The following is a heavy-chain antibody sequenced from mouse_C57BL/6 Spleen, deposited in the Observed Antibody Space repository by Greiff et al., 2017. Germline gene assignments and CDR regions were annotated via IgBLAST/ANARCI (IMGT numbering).Heavy chain of an antibody. D-gene: IGHD2-3*01. J-gene: IGHJ1*03. CDR2: IDPSDSYT. CDR1: GYTFTSYW. V-gene: IGHV1-50*01. CDR3: ARGIYDGYSWYFDV. Sequence: QVQLQQPGAELVQPGASVKLSCKASGYTFTSYWMQWVKQRPGQGLEWIGEIDPSDSYTNYNQKFKGKATLTVDPSSSTAYMHLGSLTSEDSAFYYCARGIYDGYSWYFDVWGTGTTVTGSS.